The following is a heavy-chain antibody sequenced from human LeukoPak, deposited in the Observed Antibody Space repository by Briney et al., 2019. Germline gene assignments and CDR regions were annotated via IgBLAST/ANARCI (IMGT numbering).Heavy chain of an antibody. J-gene: IGHJ4*02. D-gene: IGHD3-22*01. Sequence: ASVKVSCKASGYTFTSYGISWVRQAPGQGLEWMGWISAYNGNTNYAQKLQGRVTMTTDTSTSTAYMELRSLRSDDTAVYYCARDGRADYYDSSGNDYWGQGTLVTVSS. CDR1: GYTFTSYG. CDR3: ARDGRADYYDSSGNDY. V-gene: IGHV1-18*01. CDR2: ISAYNGNT.